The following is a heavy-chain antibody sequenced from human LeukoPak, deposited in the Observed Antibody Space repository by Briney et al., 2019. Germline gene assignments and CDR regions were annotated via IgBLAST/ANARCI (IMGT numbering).Heavy chain of an antibody. Sequence: ASVKVSCKASGYTFTSYGISWVRRAPGQGLEWMGWISAYNGNTNYAQKLQGRVTMTTDTSTSTAYMELRSLRSGDTAVYYCAKGYSYGARAPYYYYGMDVWGQGTTVTVSS. CDR2: ISAYNGNT. CDR1: GYTFTSYG. CDR3: AKGYSYGARAPYYYYGMDV. V-gene: IGHV1-18*01. J-gene: IGHJ6*02. D-gene: IGHD5-18*01.